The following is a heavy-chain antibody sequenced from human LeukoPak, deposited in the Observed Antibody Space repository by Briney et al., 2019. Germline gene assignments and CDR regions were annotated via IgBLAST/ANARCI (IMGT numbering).Heavy chain of an antibody. V-gene: IGHV4-39*01. D-gene: IGHD2-15*01. CDR3: ARHTDLGYCSGGSCYYYYYMDV. CDR2: INHSGST. J-gene: IGHJ6*03. Sequence: SETLSLTCTVSGGSISGSSYYWGWIRQPPGKGLEWIGEINHSGSTRYNPSLKSRVTISVDTSKNQFSLKLSSLTAADTAVYYCARHTDLGYCSGGSCYYYYYMDVWGKGTAVTVSS. CDR1: GGSISGSSYY.